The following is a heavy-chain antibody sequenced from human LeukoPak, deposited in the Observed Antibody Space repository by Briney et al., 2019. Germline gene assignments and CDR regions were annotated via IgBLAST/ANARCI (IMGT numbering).Heavy chain of an antibody. V-gene: IGHV3-48*03. CDR3: ARGFGRFGHRFGY. CDR1: GFTFSSFE. CDR2: MSSRDNTR. D-gene: IGHD3-10*01. J-gene: IGHJ4*02. Sequence: GGSLRLSCAASGFTFSSFEMDWVRQAPGKGLEWISYMSSRDNTRYYAESVRGRFTMSRDNAKNSLSLQMNGLRVEDTAVYYCARGFGRFGHRFGYLGQGTLVTVSS.